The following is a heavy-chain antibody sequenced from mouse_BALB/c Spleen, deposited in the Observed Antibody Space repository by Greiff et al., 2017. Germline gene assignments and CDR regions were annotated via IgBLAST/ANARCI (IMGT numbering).Heavy chain of an antibody. CDR1: GFTFSDYY. V-gene: IGHV5-4*02. CDR3: ARDSLYYYGSSRFAY. Sequence: EVQGVESGGGLVKPGGSLKLSCAASGFTFSDYYMYWVRQTPEKRLEWVATISDGGSYTYYPDSVKGRFTISRDNAKNNLYLQMSSLKSEDTAMYYCARDSLYYYGSSRFAYWGQGTLVTVSA. D-gene: IGHD1-1*01. CDR2: ISDGGSYT. J-gene: IGHJ3*01.